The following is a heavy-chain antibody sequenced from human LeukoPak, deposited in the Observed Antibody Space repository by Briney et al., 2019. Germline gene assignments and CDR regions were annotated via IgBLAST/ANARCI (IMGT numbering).Heavy chain of an antibody. V-gene: IGHV4-59*11. CDR3: ARLVDNDSSGDPDTFDV. J-gene: IGHJ3*01. D-gene: IGHD6-25*01. Sequence: SETLSLTCAVSGGFINGHFWSWMRRPPGQGLEWIGFLSYSGSTRYNPSLQSRVSISGDRSETKFSLRLTSVTAADTAVYYCARLVDNDSSGDPDTFDVWGHGTVVIVSS. CDR2: LSYSGST. CDR1: GGFINGHF.